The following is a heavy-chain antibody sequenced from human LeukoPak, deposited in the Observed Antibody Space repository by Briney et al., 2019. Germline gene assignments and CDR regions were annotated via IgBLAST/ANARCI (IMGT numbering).Heavy chain of an antibody. CDR3: VRGNPFGGY. CDR2: IKQDGSEI. CDR1: GFTLSSYW. Sequence: GGSLRLSCAASGFTLSSYWMIWVRQAPGKGLEWVDNIKQDGSEISYVDSVKGRFTISRDNAKNSLYLQMNSLRAEDKAVYYCVRGNPFGGYWGQGTLVTVSS. J-gene: IGHJ4*02. V-gene: IGHV3-7*03. D-gene: IGHD2-15*01.